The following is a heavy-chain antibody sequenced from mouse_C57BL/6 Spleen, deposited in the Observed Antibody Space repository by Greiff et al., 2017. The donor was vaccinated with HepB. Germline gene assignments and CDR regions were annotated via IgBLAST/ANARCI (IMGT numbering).Heavy chain of an antibody. J-gene: IGHJ2*01. CDR1: GYTFTDYE. D-gene: IGHD1-1*01. V-gene: IGHV1-15*01. CDR3: TRDITTVVFDY. CDR2: IDPETGGT. Sequence: QVQLKESGAELVRPGASVTLSCKASGYTFTDYEMHWVKQTPVHGLEWIGAIDPETGGTAYNQKFKGKAILTADKSSSTAYMELRSLTSEDSAVYYCTRDITTVVFDYWGQGTTLTVSS.